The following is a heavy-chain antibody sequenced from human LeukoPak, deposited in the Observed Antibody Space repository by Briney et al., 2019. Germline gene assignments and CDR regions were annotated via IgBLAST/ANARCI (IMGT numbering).Heavy chain of an antibody. CDR3: ASQHYDSSGYYDAEYFQH. J-gene: IGHJ1*01. CDR2: IYYSGST. V-gene: IGHV4-39*01. Sequence: SETLSLTCTVSGGSISSSSYYWGWIRQPPGKGLEWIGSIYYSGSTYYNPSLKSRVTISVDTSKNQFSLKLSSVTAADTAVYYCASQHYDSSGYYDAEYFQHWGQGTLVTVSS. CDR1: GGSISSSSYY. D-gene: IGHD3-22*01.